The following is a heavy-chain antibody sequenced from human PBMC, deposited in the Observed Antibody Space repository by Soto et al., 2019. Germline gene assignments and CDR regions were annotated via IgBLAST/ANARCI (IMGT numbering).Heavy chain of an antibody. Sequence: ASVKVSCKASGYTFTTYYMYWLRQAPGQGLEWMGIINPVGGSTNYAYRFQGRVTMTRDTSTSTVYMELNSLRSEDTAVYYCARLLDVLRYFDWPLDYWGQATHVTVSS. J-gene: IGHJ4*02. D-gene: IGHD3-9*01. CDR3: ARLLDVLRYFDWPLDY. CDR1: GYTFTTYY. V-gene: IGHV1-46*01. CDR2: INPVGGST.